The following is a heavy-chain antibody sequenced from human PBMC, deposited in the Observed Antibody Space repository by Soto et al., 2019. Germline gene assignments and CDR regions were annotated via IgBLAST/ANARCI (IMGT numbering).Heavy chain of an antibody. V-gene: IGHV1-3*01. Sequence: ASVKVSCKASGYTFTSYAMHWVRQAPGQRLEWMGWINAGNGNTKYSQKFQGRVTITRDTSASTAYMELSSLRSEDTAVYYCARDFYLGYCSGGSCYGGYYYYYMDVWGKGTTVTVSS. CDR2: INAGNGNT. J-gene: IGHJ6*03. CDR1: GYTFTSYA. CDR3: ARDFYLGYCSGGSCYGGYYYYYMDV. D-gene: IGHD2-15*01.